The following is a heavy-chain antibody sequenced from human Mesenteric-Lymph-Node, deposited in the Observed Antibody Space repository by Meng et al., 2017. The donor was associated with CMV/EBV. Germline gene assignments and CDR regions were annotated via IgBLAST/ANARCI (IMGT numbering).Heavy chain of an antibody. D-gene: IGHD2-2*01. CDR1: GGSVSSANDY. V-gene: IGHV4-61*01. Sequence: GSLRLSCTVSGGSVSSANDYWSWIRQPPGKRLEWIGYIYSNGNTNYTPSLKSRVTISVDTSKNQFSLKLSSVTAADTAVYYCARGPIEYQPPFDFWGQGTLVTVSS. CDR3: ARGPIEYQPPFDF. CDR2: IYSNGNT. J-gene: IGHJ4*02.